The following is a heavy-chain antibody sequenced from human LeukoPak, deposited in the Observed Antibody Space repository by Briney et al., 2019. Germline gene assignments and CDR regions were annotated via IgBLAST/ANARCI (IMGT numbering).Heavy chain of an antibody. CDR1: GYSISSGYY. V-gene: IGHV4-38-2*02. CDR2: IYHSGST. J-gene: IGHJ6*03. Sequence: SETLSLTCIVSGYSISSGYYWVWIRQPPGKGLEWIGSIYHSGSTLYNPSLKSRVTISVDTSKNKLSLKLSSVTAADTAMYYCARDQPYMDVWGEGTTVTVSS. CDR3: ARDQPYMDV.